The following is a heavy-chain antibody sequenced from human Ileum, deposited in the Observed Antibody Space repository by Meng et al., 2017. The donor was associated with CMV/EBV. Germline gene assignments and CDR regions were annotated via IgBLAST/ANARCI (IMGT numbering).Heavy chain of an antibody. Sequence: SVKVSCKASGGTFSSYAISWVRQAPGQGLEWMGGIIPIFGTANYAQKFQGRVTITTDESTSTAYMELSSLRSEDTAVYYCAGESGVPNGMDVWGQGTTVTVSS. D-gene: IGHD2-2*01. CDR2: IIPIFGTA. J-gene: IGHJ6*02. CDR3: AGESGVPNGMDV. CDR1: GGTFSSYA. V-gene: IGHV1-69*05.